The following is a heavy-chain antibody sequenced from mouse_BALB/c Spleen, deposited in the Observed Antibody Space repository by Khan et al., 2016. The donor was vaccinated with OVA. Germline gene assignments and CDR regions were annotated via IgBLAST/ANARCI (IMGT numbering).Heavy chain of an antibody. D-gene: IGHD1-1*01. CDR2: ISYSGNT. CDR3: ARVYGGDFDY. CDR1: GYSITTDYA. J-gene: IGHJ2*01. V-gene: IGHV3-2*02. Sequence: VQLQESGPGLVKPSQSPSLTCTVTGYSITTDYAWNWIRQFPGNRLEWMGFISYSGNTKYNPSLKSRISITRDTSKNQFFLQLKSVTTEDTARYYGARVYGGDFDYWGQGTTLTVSS.